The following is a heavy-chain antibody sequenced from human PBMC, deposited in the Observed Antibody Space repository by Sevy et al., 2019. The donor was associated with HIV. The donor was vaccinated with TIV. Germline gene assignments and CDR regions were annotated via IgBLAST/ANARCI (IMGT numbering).Heavy chain of an antibody. V-gene: IGHV4-59*01. CDR3: ARLSVVPAAFVPLIYYGMDV. D-gene: IGHD2-2*01. CDR2: IYYSGST. Sequence: SETLSLTCTVSGGSISSYYWSWIRQPPGKGLEWIGYIYYSGSTNYNPSLKSRVTISVDTSKNQFSLKLSSVTAADTAVYYCARLSVVPAAFVPLIYYGMDVWGQGTTVTVSS. CDR1: GGSISSYY. J-gene: IGHJ6*02.